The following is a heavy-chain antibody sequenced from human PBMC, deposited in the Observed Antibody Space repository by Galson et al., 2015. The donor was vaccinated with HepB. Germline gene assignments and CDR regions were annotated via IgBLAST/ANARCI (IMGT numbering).Heavy chain of an antibody. CDR1: GFTFSSYW. CDR2: IKQDGSEK. Sequence: SLRLSCAASGFTFSSYWMSWVRQAPGKGLEWVANIKQDGSEKYYVDSVKGRFTISRDNAKNSLYLQMNSLRAEDTAVYYCARDRSGLVVIISGDAFDIWGQGTMVTVSS. J-gene: IGHJ3*02. CDR3: ARDRSGLVVIISGDAFDI. V-gene: IGHV3-7*03. D-gene: IGHD3-3*01.